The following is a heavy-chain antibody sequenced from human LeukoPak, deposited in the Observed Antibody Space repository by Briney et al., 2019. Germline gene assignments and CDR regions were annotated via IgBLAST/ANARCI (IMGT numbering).Heavy chain of an antibody. CDR1: GGTFSSYA. V-gene: IGHV1-18*01. D-gene: IGHD6-6*01. Sequence: ASVKVSCKASGGTFSSYAISWVRQAPGQGLEWMGWISAYNGNTNYAQKLQGRVTMTTVTSTSTAYMELGSLTSEDTATYFCARDREISARPGGWFDPWGQGTLVTVSS. J-gene: IGHJ5*02. CDR3: ARDREISARPGGWFDP. CDR2: ISAYNGNT.